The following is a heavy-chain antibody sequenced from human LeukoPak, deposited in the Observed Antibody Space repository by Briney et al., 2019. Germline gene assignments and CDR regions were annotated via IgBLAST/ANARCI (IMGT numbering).Heavy chain of an antibody. CDR1: GFTFSNYP. CDR2: VRPGDSAR. CDR3: ATDSHYAFDF. V-gene: IGHV3-48*02. D-gene: IGHD4-17*01. Sequence: GGSLRLSCAAFGFTFSNYPMNWVRQAPGKGLEWVSNVRPGDSARSYADSVRGRFTISRDDAKNSLYLQMNSPRDEDTAVYYCATDSHYAFDFWGLGTLVTVSS. J-gene: IGHJ4*02.